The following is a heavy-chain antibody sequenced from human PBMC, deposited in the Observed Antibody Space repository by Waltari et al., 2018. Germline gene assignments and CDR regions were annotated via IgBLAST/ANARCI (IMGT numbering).Heavy chain of an antibody. Sequence: EVQLVQSGAEVKKPGESLKISCKASGYSFTTSWIGWVRQMPGKGLEWMGVIYAGDSDTRYSPSFQGQVTISVDNSISTAYLQWSSLKASDTAVYYCARSSNKNFHHSHSDYWGQGTLVTVSS. CDR1: GYSFTTSW. CDR2: IYAGDSDT. V-gene: IGHV5-51*01. CDR3: ARSSNKNFHHSHSDY. D-gene: IGHD1-26*01. J-gene: IGHJ4*02.